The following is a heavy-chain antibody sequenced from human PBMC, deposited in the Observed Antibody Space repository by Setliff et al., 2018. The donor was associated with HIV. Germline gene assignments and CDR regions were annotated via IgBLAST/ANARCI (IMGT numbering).Heavy chain of an antibody. J-gene: IGHJ3*02. Sequence: ASVKVSCKASGYTFTSFDINWVRQATGQGLEWMGWMNPNSGNSGFAQKFRGRVTMTRNSSISTAYMELSSLRFDDTAVYYCTRIRAMVRGVTSYDAFDIWGQGTKGTVS. V-gene: IGHV1-8*01. CDR3: TRIRAMVRGVTSYDAFDI. D-gene: IGHD3-10*01. CDR1: GYTFTSFD. CDR2: MNPNSGNS.